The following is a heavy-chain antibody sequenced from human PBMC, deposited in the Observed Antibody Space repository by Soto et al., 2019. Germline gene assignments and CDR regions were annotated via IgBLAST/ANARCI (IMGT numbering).Heavy chain of an antibody. D-gene: IGHD3-22*01. CDR3: ASDISALDYDSSGRWFDP. J-gene: IGHJ5*02. CDR2: IDPSDSYT. CDR1: GHSFTSYW. Sequence: GESLKISCKGSGHSFTSYWISWVRQMPGKGLEWMGRIDPSDSYTNYSPSFQGHVTISADKSISTAYLQWSSLKASDTAMYFCASDISALDYDSSGRWFDPWGQGTLVTVSS. V-gene: IGHV5-10-1*01.